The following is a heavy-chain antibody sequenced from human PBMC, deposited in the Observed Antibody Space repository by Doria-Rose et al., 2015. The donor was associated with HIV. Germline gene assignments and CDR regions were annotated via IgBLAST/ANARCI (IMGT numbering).Heavy chain of an antibody. V-gene: IGHV4-31*03. CDR1: GASVGSRGYY. CDR3: ARMGSYRELDY. Sequence: QVQLQESGPGLVKPSETLSLTCSVSGASVGSRGYYWNWIRQVPGKGLESLGYTYYTGTSDYSPSLKRRLNMAVDASKNQFSLKLSFVTVADTAVYYCARMGSYRELDYWGQGALVSVSA. D-gene: IGHD3-3*01. CDR2: TYYTGTS. J-gene: IGHJ4*02.